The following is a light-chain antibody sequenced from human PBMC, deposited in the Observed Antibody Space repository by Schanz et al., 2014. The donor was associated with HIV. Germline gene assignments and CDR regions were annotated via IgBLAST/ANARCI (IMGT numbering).Light chain of an antibody. V-gene: IGKV3-20*01. CDR3: QQYGSSPLT. J-gene: IGKJ4*01. Sequence: EIVLTQSPGTLSLSPGERATLSCRASQSINNNYLTWYQQTPGQAPRLLIYAASSRATDIPGRFSGSGSGTEFTLTISSLQSEDFAVYYCQQYGSSPLTFGGGTKVEIK. CDR2: AAS. CDR1: QSINNNY.